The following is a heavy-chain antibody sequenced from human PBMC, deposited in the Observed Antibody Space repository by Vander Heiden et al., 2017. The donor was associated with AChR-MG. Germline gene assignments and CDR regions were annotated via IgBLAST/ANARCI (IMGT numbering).Heavy chain of an antibody. D-gene: IGHD3-16*01. Sequence: QVQLVESGGGVVQPGRSLRLSCAASGFPFSSYAMHWVRQAPGKGLEWVAVISYDGSNKYYADSVKGRFTISRDNSKNTLYLQMNSLRAEDTAVYYCAREDDDGSTGPGEIYWGQGTLVTVSS. J-gene: IGHJ4*02. CDR3: AREDDDGSTGPGEIY. CDR1: GFPFSSYA. V-gene: IGHV3-30-3*01. CDR2: ISYDGSNK.